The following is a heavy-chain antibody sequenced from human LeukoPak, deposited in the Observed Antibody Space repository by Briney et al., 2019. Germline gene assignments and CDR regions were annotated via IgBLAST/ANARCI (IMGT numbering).Heavy chain of an antibody. Sequence: PSQTLSLTCTVSGGSLSSGSYYWSWIRQPAGKGLEWIGRIYTSGSTNYNPSLKSRVTISVDTSKNQFSLKLSPVTAADTAVYYCARGKGDYAVIDYWGQGTLVTVSS. V-gene: IGHV4-61*02. D-gene: IGHD4-17*01. CDR3: ARGKGDYAVIDY. CDR1: GGSLSSGSYY. J-gene: IGHJ4*02. CDR2: IYTSGST.